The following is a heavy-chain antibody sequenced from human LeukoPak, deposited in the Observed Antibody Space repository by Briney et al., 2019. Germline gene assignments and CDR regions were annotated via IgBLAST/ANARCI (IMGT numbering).Heavy chain of an antibody. V-gene: IGHV3-48*03. J-gene: IGHJ4*02. CDR2: ISSSGSTI. CDR3: AREGGSRVVIYFDY. CDR1: GFTFSTYA. Sequence: PGGSLRLSCVASGFTFSTYAMSWVRQAPGKGLEWVSYISSSGSTIYYADSVKGRFTISRDNAKNSLYLLMNSLRAEDTAVYYCAREGGSRVVIYFDYWGQGTLVTVSS. D-gene: IGHD1-26*01.